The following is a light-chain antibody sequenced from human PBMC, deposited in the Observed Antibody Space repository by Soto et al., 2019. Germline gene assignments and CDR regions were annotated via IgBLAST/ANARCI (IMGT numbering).Light chain of an antibody. CDR2: GAS. CDR3: QQYNNWPLT. J-gene: IGKJ4*01. CDR1: QSVSSD. Sequence: EIVLTQSPATLSVSPGDRATLSCRASQSVSSDLAWFQQKPGQAPRFLIYGASTRATGIPARFSGSGSGTEFTLTISSLQSEDFAIYYCQQYNNWPLTFGGGTKVESK. V-gene: IGKV3-15*01.